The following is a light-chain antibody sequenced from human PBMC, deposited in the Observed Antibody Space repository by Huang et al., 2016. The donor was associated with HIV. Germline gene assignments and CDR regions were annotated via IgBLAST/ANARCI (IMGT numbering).Light chain of an antibody. Sequence: EIVLTQSPATLSLSPGERATLSCRASQSVGGYLAWYQQKPGQAPRLLIYDTATRAAGIPARFSGSGSETDFTLTISSLEPEDFAVYYCQQPGSFGQGTKVDIK. CDR3: QQPGS. V-gene: IGKV3-11*01. J-gene: IGKJ2*01. CDR1: QSVGGY. CDR2: DTA.